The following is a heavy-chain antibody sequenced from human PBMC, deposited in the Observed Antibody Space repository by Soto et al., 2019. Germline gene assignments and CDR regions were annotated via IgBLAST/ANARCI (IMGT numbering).Heavy chain of an antibody. D-gene: IGHD3-22*01. CDR3: ARHLYYYDSSGYPIAYYYYGMDV. CDR2: IDPSDSYT. V-gene: IGHV5-10-1*01. CDR1: GYSFTSYW. Sequence: GESLKISCKGSGYSFTSYWISWVRQMPGKGLEWMGRIDPSDSYTNYSPSFQGHVTISADKSISTAYLQWSSLKASDTAMYYCARHLYYYDSSGYPIAYYYYGMDVWGQGTTVTVSS. J-gene: IGHJ6*02.